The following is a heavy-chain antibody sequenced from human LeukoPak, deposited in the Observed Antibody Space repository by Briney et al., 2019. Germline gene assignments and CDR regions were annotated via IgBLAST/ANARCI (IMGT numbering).Heavy chain of an antibody. J-gene: IGHJ6*02. CDR3: ARDDYSNYYYYNGMDV. CDR2: ISGTSNDI. D-gene: IGHD4-11*01. CDR1: GFTFSSYA. Sequence: GGSLRLSCAASGFTFSSYAMSWVRQAPGKGLEWVSAISGTSNDIYYTDSVKGRFTISRDNAKNSLYLHMNSLRVDDTAVYYCARDDYSNYYYYNGMDVWGQGTTVTVSS. V-gene: IGHV3-21*01.